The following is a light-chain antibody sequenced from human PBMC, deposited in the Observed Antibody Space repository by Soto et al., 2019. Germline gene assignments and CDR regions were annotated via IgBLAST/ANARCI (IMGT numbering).Light chain of an antibody. V-gene: IGKV3D-15*01. Sequence: EIVVTQSPATLSLSPGERATLSCIASPSVNIYLAWYQQKPGQAPRLLIYDASNRATGIPARFSGSRSGTEFTLTISNLQSEDFAVYYCQQYNNWPCTFGQGTKVDI. CDR1: PSVNIY. J-gene: IGKJ1*01. CDR2: DAS. CDR3: QQYNNWPCT.